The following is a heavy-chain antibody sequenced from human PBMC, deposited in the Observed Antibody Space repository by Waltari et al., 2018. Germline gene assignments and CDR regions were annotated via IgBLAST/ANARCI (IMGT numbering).Heavy chain of an antibody. J-gene: IGHJ4*02. D-gene: IGHD3-10*01. V-gene: IGHV4-61*02. CDR1: GGSLSSGSYY. Sequence: QVQLQESGPGLVKPSQTLSLTCTASGGSLSSGSYYWSWIRQPAGKGLEWIGRIYTSGSTNYNPSLKSRVTISVDTSKNQFSLKLSSVTAADTAVYYCAVGSGSYYKALDYWGQGTLVTVSS. CDR2: IYTSGST. CDR3: AVGSGSYYKALDY.